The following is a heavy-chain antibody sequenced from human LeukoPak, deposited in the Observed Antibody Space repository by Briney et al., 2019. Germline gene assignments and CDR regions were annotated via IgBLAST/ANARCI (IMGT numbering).Heavy chain of an antibody. CDR2: IYYSGST. CDR1: GGSISSSNYY. J-gene: IGHJ4*02. CDR3: ARKATLSALGTYPYLDN. V-gene: IGHV4-39*07. D-gene: IGHD2/OR15-2a*01. Sequence: SETLSLTCTVSGGSISSSNYYWGWIRQPPGKGLKWIGSIYYSGSTYYNPSLKSRVTISVDTSKNQFSLKLSSVTAADTAVYYCARKATLSALGTYPYLDNWGQGTLVTVSS.